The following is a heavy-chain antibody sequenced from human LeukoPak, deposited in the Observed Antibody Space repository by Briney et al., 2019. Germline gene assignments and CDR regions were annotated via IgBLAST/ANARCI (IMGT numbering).Heavy chain of an antibody. J-gene: IGHJ4*02. CDR1: GFTFSNDW. CDR3: ARDHAYRADY. D-gene: IGHD2-2*01. V-gene: IGHV3-7*01. CDR2: INQDESKK. Sequence: PGGSLRLSCAASGFTFSNDWMCWVRQAPGKGLEWVANINQDESKKDYADSVKGRFTIPRDNAKNSLYLQMSSLTAEDTAIYYCARDHAYRADYWGQGTLVTVSS.